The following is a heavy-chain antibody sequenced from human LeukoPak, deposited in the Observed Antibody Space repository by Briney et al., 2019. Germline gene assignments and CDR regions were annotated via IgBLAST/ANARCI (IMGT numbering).Heavy chain of an antibody. CDR1: GVSISSGGYY. D-gene: IGHD3-10*01. J-gene: IGHJ4*02. CDR2: IYYSGST. V-gene: IGHV4-31*03. Sequence: SETLSLTCTVSGVSISSGGYYWSWIRQHPGQGLEWIGYIYYSGSTYYNPSLKSRVTISVDTSKNQFSLKLSSVTAADTAVCYCARVSGITLGDYFDYWGQGTLVTVSS. CDR3: ARVSGITLGDYFDY.